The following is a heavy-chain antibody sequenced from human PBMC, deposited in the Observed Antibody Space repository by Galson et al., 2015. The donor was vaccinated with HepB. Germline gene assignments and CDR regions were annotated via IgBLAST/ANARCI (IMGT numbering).Heavy chain of an antibody. Sequence: SLRLSCAASGFTFSSYAMSWVRQAPGKEPEWVSVITGGDDTYYAGSVRGRFTISRDNSKNTLYLQMNSLRAEDTAAYYCAKGRFYFGYWGQG. D-gene: IGHD3-3*01. CDR1: GFTFSSYA. CDR2: ITGGDDT. J-gene: IGHJ4*02. CDR3: AKGRFYFGY. V-gene: IGHV3-23*01.